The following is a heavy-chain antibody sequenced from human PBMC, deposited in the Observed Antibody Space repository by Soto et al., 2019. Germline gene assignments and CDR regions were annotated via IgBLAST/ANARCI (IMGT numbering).Heavy chain of an antibody. D-gene: IGHD6-6*01. CDR3: ATASIAAPIIDY. V-gene: IGHV1-8*02. J-gene: IGHJ4*02. Sequence: ASVKVSCKASGYTFTSYGISWVRQAPGQGLEWMGWMNPNSGNTGYAQKFQGRVTMTRNTSINTAYMELSSLRSEDTAVYYCATASIAAPIIDYWGQGTLVTVSS. CDR2: MNPNSGNT. CDR1: GYTFTSYG.